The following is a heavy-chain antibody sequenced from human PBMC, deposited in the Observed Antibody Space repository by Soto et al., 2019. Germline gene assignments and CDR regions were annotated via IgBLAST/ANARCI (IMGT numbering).Heavy chain of an antibody. D-gene: IGHD4-17*01. CDR3: ARDSGWDGDYGLYWYFDL. J-gene: IGHJ2*01. Sequence: QVQLQESGPGLVKPSETLSLTCTVSGGSISSYYGSWIRQPPGKGLEWIGYIYYSGSTNYNPSLKSRVTISVDTSKNQFSLKLSSVTAADTAVYYCARDSGWDGDYGLYWYFDLWGRGTLVTVSS. CDR2: IYYSGST. CDR1: GGSISSYY. V-gene: IGHV4-59*01.